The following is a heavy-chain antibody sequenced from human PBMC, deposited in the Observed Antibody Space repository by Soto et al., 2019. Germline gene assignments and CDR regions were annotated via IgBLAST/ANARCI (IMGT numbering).Heavy chain of an antibody. CDR2: ISGSGGRT. J-gene: IGHJ4*02. D-gene: IGHD3-22*01. Sequence: PGGSLRLSCAASGFTFSSYAMSWVRQAPGKGLEWVSTISGSGGRTSYADSVKGRFTISRDNSKNTLYLQMNSLRAEDTAVYYCAKDYYYESSGYSDWGQGTLVTVSS. CDR1: GFTFSSYA. V-gene: IGHV3-23*01. CDR3: AKDYYYESSGYSD.